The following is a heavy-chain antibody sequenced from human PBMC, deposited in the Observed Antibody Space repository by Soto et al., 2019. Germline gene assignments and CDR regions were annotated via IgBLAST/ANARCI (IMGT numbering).Heavy chain of an antibody. CDR1: GFTFSSYA. Sequence: GGSLRLSCSASGFTFSSYAMHWVHQAPGKGLESVSAISSNGGSTYYADSVKGRFTISRDNSKNTLYLQMSSLRAEDTAVYYCVKEREVATITDAFDIWGQGTMVTVSS. CDR3: VKEREVATITDAFDI. J-gene: IGHJ3*02. V-gene: IGHV3-64D*06. CDR2: ISSNGGST. D-gene: IGHD5-12*01.